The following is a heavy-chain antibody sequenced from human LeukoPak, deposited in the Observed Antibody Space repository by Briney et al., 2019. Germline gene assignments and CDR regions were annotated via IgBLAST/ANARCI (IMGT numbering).Heavy chain of an antibody. V-gene: IGHV1-69*04. D-gene: IGHD5-12*01. CDR2: IIPILGIA. Sequence: VASVKVSCKASGGTFSSYAISWVRQAPGQGLEWMGRIIPILGIANYAQKFQGRVTITTDESTSTAYMELSSLRSEDTAVYYCARGGYSGYDPPTDYWGQGTLVTVSS. CDR1: GGTFSSYA. CDR3: ARGGYSGYDPPTDY. J-gene: IGHJ4*02.